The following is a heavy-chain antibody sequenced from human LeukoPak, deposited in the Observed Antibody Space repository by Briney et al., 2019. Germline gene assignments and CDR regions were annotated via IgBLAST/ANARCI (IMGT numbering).Heavy chain of an antibody. Sequence: SETLSLTCTVSGGSISSSTYYWGWIRQPPGKGLEWIGSISFSGSTYYNPSLKSRVTISIDTSKNQFSLKLSSVTAADTAVYYCARRWYYGTGTFFDYWGQGTLVTVSS. CDR2: ISFSGST. CDR3: ARRWYYGTGTFFDY. J-gene: IGHJ4*02. D-gene: IGHD3-10*01. V-gene: IGHV4-39*01. CDR1: GGSISSSTYY.